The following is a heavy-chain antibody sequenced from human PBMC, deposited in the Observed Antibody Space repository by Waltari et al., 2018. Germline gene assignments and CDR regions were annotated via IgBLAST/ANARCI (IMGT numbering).Heavy chain of an antibody. CDR2: IYSGGTT. J-gene: IGHJ4*02. CDR3: STRHY. V-gene: IGHV3-66*01. CDR1: GFTVSNNY. Sequence: EVQLVESGGDLVQPGGSLSPPCAASGFTVSNNYMSWVRQAPGKGLEWVSLIYSGGTTYYADSVKGRFTISRDKSNNTLYLQMNSLRAEDTSVYYCSTRHYWGQGTLVTVSS.